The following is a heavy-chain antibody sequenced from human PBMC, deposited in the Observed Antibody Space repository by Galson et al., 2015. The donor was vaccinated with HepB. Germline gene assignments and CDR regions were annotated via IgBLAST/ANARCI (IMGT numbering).Heavy chain of an antibody. V-gene: IGHV3-7*03. J-gene: IGHJ3*02. Sequence: SLRLSCAASGFSFSQYWMSRVRQAPGKGLEWVANVNQHGSERYYVDSVKGRFTISRDNAKNSVYLQINSLRAEDTAMYYCARDSRVIKRDDAFDIWGQGTMVTVSS. D-gene: IGHD5/OR15-5a*01. CDR2: VNQHGSER. CDR1: GFSFSQYW. CDR3: ARDSRVIKRDDAFDI.